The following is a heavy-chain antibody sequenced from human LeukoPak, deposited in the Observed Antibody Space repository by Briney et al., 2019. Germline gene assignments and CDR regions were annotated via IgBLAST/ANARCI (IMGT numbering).Heavy chain of an antibody. D-gene: IGHD1-26*01. Sequence: GGSLRLSCAASGFTFSSYGMHWVRQAPGKGLEWVAFIRYDGSNKYYADFVKGRFTISRDNSKNTLYLQMNSLRAEDTAVYYCAKVPWAEVGATTGDFDYWGQGTLVTVSS. CDR3: AKVPWAEVGATTGDFDY. V-gene: IGHV3-30*02. J-gene: IGHJ4*02. CDR1: GFTFSSYG. CDR2: IRYDGSNK.